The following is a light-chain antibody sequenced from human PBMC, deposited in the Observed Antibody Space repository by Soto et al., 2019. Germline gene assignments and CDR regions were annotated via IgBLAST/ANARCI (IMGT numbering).Light chain of an antibody. CDR1: QSVSSN. CDR2: SAS. J-gene: IGKJ1*01. V-gene: IGKV3-15*01. Sequence: EIVMTQSPATLSVSPGERATLSCRASQSVSSNLAWYQQKPGQAPRLLIYSASTRATGIPARFSGSGSGTEFTLIISSLQSEDFAVYYCQQHNNWPGTFGQGTKVEIK. CDR3: QQHNNWPGT.